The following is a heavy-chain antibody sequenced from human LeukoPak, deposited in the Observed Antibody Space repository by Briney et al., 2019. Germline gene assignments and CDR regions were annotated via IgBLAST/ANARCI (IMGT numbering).Heavy chain of an antibody. D-gene: IGHD1-26*01. CDR2: INRSGST. CDR1: GGSISSSSYY. J-gene: IGHJ4*02. CDR3: ARDGEWEPHRTYYFDY. V-gene: IGHV4-39*07. Sequence: PSETLSLTCTVSGGSISSSSYYWGWIRQPPGKGLEWIGEINRSGSTNYNPSLKSRVTISVDTSKNQFSLKLSSVTAADTAVYYCARDGEWEPHRTYYFDYWGQGTLVTVSS.